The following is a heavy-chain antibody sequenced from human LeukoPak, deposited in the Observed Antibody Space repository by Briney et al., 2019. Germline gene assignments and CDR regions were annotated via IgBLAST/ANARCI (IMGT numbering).Heavy chain of an antibody. CDR2: INTGGSPI. J-gene: IGHJ3*02. D-gene: IGHD6-13*01. V-gene: IGHV3-48*01. CDR1: GFTFSRDS. Sequence: GGSLRLSCAASGFTFSRDSMNWVRQAPGKGLEWVSYINTGGSPIYYADSVRGRFTISRDNAKNSLYLQMNSLRAEDTAVYYCAKAMGTTAARLDAFDIWGQGTMVTVSS. CDR3: AKAMGTTAARLDAFDI.